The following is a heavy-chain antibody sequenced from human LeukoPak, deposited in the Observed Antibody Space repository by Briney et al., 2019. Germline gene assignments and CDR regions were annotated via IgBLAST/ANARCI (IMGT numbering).Heavy chain of an antibody. D-gene: IGHD6-13*01. V-gene: IGHV3-30*18. CDR1: GFTFSSYG. J-gene: IGHJ4*02. CDR3: AKVRSGSWCLDY. CDR2: ISNDGSSK. Sequence: GGSLRLSCAASGFTFSSYGMHWVRQAPGKGLEWVAVISNDGSSKDYADSVKGRFTISRDNSKNTLYLQMNSLSAEDTAVYYCAKVRSGSWCLDYWGQGTLVTVSS.